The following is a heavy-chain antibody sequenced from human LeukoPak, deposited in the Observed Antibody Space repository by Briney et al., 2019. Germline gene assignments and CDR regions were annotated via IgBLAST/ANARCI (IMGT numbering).Heavy chain of an antibody. CDR2: ISYDGSNK. J-gene: IGHJ4*02. D-gene: IGHD1-26*01. V-gene: IGHV3-30*18. CDR3: AKDRGVAATLDY. Sequence: PGGSLRLSCAVSGFTFSRYWMSWVRQAPGKGLEWVAVISYDGSNKYYADSVKGRFTISRDNSKNTLYLQMNGLRAEDTAVYHCAKDRGVAATLDYWGQGTLVTVSS. CDR1: GFTFSRYW.